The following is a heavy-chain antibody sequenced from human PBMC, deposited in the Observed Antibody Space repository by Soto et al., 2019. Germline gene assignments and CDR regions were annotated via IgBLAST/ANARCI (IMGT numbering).Heavy chain of an antibody. CDR3: ARAPSVVDSSGYYPYYYYYGMDV. J-gene: IGHJ6*02. CDR2: IYYSGST. CDR1: GGSISSYY. D-gene: IGHD3-22*01. Sequence: QVQLQESGPGLVKPSETLSLTCTVSGGSISSYYWSWIRQPPGKGLEWIGYIYYSGSTNYNPSLKSRVTISVDTSKNQFSLKLSSVTAADTAVYYCARAPSVVDSSGYYPYYYYYGMDVWGQGTTVTVSS. V-gene: IGHV4-59*01.